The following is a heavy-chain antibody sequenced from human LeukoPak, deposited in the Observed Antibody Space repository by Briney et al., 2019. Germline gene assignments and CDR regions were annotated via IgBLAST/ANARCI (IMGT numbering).Heavy chain of an antibody. CDR1: GDSISSYH. CDR2: ISYSGST. V-gene: IGHV4-59*01. J-gene: IGHJ4*02. D-gene: IGHD3-16*01. CDR3: ARVGRGDHTWGSYYFDH. Sequence: SETLSLTCTVSGDSISSYHWSWIRQSPGKGLEWIGYISYSGSTNYNPSLKSRVTISVDTSKNQFSLQLSSVTAADTAVHYCARVGRGDHTWGSYYFDHWGQGTLVTVSS.